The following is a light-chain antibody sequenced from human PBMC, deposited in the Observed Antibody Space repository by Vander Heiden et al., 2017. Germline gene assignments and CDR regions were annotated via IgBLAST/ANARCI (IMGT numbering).Light chain of an antibody. CDR2: AAS. CDR3: QQHNTSPRT. J-gene: IGKJ1*01. V-gene: IGKV1-17*01. CDR1: QGIGNN. Sequence: QMAPSPSALPASVGDRVTITCRESQGIGNNLGWYQQKPGKAPKRVIYAASNLQSGVPSRFSGSGSGTEFTLTITSLQPEDFATYYCQQHNTSPRTFGQGTKVEI.